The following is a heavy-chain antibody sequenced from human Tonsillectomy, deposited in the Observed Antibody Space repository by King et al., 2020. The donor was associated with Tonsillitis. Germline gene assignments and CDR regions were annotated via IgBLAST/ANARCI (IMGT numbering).Heavy chain of an antibody. CDR3: ARDPLAATGSGAFDI. CDR2: INAYNGNT. V-gene: IGHV1-18*04. D-gene: IGHD6-13*01. CDR1: GYTFTSYG. J-gene: IGHJ3*02. Sequence: VQLVESGAEVKKPGASVKVSCKASGYTFTSYGISWVRQAPGQGLEWMGWINAYNGNTNYAHKLQGRVTMTTDTSTSTAYRELRSLRSDDTAVYYCARDPLAATGSGAFDIWGQGTLVTVSS.